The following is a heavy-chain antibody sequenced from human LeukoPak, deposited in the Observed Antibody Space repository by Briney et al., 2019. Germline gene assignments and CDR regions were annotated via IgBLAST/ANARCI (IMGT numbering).Heavy chain of an antibody. Sequence: ASVKVSCKASGYTFSSYYMHWVRQAPGQGLEWMAMISPSGGITNYPQKFQDRVTMTRDTSTSTVYMELSSLRSDDTAVYYCATYYYGSGSYINWFDPWGQGTLVTVSS. V-gene: IGHV1-46*01. CDR3: ATYYYGSGSYINWFDP. D-gene: IGHD3-10*01. CDR2: ISPSGGIT. J-gene: IGHJ5*02. CDR1: GYTFSSYY.